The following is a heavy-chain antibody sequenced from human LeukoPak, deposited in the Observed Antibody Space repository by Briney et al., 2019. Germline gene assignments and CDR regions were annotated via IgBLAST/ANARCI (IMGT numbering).Heavy chain of an antibody. D-gene: IGHD6-19*01. Sequence: GGSLRLSCAASGFTFSSYAMGWVRQAPGKGLEWVSAISGSGGSTYYADSVKGRFTISRDNSKNTLYLQMNSLRAEDTAVYYCAKNIAVAGTNYYYGMDVWGKGTTVTVSS. J-gene: IGHJ6*04. CDR1: GFTFSSYA. CDR2: ISGSGGST. CDR3: AKNIAVAGTNYYYGMDV. V-gene: IGHV3-23*01.